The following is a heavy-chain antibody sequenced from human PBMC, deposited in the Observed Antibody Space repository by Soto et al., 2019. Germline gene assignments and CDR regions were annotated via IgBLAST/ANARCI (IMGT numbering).Heavy chain of an antibody. D-gene: IGHD3-9*01. Sequence: PGGSLRLSCAASGFTFSSYAMSWVRQAPGKGLEWVSAISGSGGSTYYADSVKGRFTISRDNSKNTLYLQMNSLRAEDTAVYYCAKGDDILTGYDYYYMDVWGKGTTVTVSS. CDR1: GFTFSSYA. CDR3: AKGDDILTGYDYYYMDV. V-gene: IGHV3-23*01. J-gene: IGHJ6*03. CDR2: ISGSGGST.